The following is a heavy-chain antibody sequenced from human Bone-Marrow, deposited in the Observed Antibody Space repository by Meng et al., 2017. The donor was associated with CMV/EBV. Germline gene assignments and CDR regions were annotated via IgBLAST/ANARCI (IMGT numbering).Heavy chain of an antibody. J-gene: IGHJ6*02. CDR3: ARNGGAGEARGDYYGMDV. CDR1: GYTFTSYY. CDR2: INPSGGST. Sequence: ASVKVSCKASGYTFTSYYMHWVRQAPGQGLEWMGIINPSGGSTSYAQKFQGRVTMTRDTSTSTVYMELSSLRSEDTAVYYWARNGGAGEARGDYYGMDVWGQGTTVTVSS. D-gene: IGHD1-26*01. V-gene: IGHV1-46*01.